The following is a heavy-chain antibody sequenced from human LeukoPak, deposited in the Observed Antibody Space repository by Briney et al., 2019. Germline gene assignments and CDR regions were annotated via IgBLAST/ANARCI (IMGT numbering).Heavy chain of an antibody. CDR1: GFTFSSYA. CDR2: ISGGGGST. V-gene: IGHV3-23*01. CDR3: AIIGGTVDY. Sequence: GGSLRLSCAASGFTFSSYAMNWVRQAPGKGLEWVSTISGGGGSTYYADSVKGRFTISRDNSKNTLYLQMNNLRAEDTAVYYCAIIGGTVDYWGQGTLVTVSS. D-gene: IGHD2/OR15-2a*01. J-gene: IGHJ4*02.